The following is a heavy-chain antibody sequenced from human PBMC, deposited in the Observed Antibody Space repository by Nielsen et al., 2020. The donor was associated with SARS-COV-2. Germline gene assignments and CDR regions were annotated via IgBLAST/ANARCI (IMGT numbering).Heavy chain of an antibody. CDR1: GGSISSYY. Sequence: SETLSLTCTVSGGSISSYYWSWIRQPPGKGLEWIGYIYYSGSTNYNPSLKSRVTISVDTSKNQLSLKLSSVTAADTAVYYCARDYYGSGRLQNYYYGMDVWGQGTTVTVSS. D-gene: IGHD3-10*01. V-gene: IGHV4-59*12. CDR2: IYYSGST. J-gene: IGHJ6*02. CDR3: ARDYYGSGRLQNYYYGMDV.